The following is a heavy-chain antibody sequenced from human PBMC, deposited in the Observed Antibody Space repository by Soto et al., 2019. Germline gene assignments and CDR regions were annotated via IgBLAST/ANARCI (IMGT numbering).Heavy chain of an antibody. CDR2: NNPSNDNT. V-gene: IGHV1-18*01. D-gene: IGHD3-22*01. J-gene: IGHJ5*02. CDR3: ARDTQQDSNGYYLEWFDP. Sequence: QVQLVQSGAEVKKAGASVKVSCKASGYTLYRYGITWVRQAPGQGLEWMGWNNPSNDNTNYAQKFRGRVTMTTNASTSTAHMELRSLKSDDTAVYYCARDTQQDSNGYYLEWFDPWGQGTLVTVSS. CDR1: GYTLYRYG.